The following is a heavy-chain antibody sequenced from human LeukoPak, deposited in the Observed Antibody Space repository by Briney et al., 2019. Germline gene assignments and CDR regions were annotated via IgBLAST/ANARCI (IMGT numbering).Heavy chain of an antibody. D-gene: IGHD3-3*01. J-gene: IGHJ3*01. V-gene: IGHV1-2*02. CDR1: GYSFTAYY. CDR2: INPKSGGT. CDR3: TRETGANYDPGAFDV. Sequence: ASVKVSCKASGYSFTAYYIHWVRQAPGQGLEWMGWINPKSGGTDSAEKFGGRVTMSRDTSLRTSYLEVRRLKSDETAVYYCTRETGANYDPGAFDVWGQGTMVTVSS.